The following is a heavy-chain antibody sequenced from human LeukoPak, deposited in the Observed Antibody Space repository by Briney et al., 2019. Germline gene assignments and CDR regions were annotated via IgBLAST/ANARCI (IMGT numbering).Heavy chain of an antibody. CDR3: AKDMGITIFGALDG. J-gene: IGHJ4*02. D-gene: IGHD3-3*01. Sequence: PGGSLRLSCAASGFPFSNYCMSCVRQAPGKALEWVADIKRDGSEKHYVDSVKGRLTIPRDDAKNSLYVQMNSLRAEDTALYYCAKDMGITIFGALDGWGQGTLVTVSS. CDR1: GFPFSNYC. V-gene: IGHV3-7*03. CDR2: IKRDGSEK.